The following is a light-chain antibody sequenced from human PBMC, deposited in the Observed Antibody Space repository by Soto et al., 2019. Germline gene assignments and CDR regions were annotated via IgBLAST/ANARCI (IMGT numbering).Light chain of an antibody. CDR3: QQTLSVPRT. V-gene: IGKV1-9*01. Sequence: IQVTQSPSSLSASVGDRVTITCRASQDISSYLAWYQQKPGKAPTLLIYAASTLQSGVPSRFSGSGFGTDFTLTISSLQAEDFASYYCQQTLSVPRTFGLGTKVEIK. CDR1: QDISSY. J-gene: IGKJ1*01. CDR2: AAS.